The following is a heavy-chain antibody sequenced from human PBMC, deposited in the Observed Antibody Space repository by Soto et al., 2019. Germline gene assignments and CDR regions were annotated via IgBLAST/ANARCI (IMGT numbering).Heavy chain of an antibody. Sequence: PSETLSLTCTVSGGSISRYYWIWIRQPPGKGREGFGDIYYSGSTNYNPSLKSRVTISVDTSKNQFSLKLRSVTAADTAVYYCARDFGYCSNGVCYTIFDYWGQGTLVTV. CDR1: GGSISRYY. D-gene: IGHD2-8*01. CDR2: IYYSGST. J-gene: IGHJ4*02. V-gene: IGHV4-59*01. CDR3: ARDFGYCSNGVCYTIFDY.